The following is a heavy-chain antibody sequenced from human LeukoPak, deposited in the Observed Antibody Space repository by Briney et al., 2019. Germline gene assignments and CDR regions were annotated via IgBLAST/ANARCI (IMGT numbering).Heavy chain of an antibody. Sequence: PGGSLRLSCTGSGFTFSTYSMNWVRQATGKGLEWVSYISSSGSPIYYADSVKGRFTLSRDNAKNSLHLQMHSLRDEDTAVYYCARGRYADSWYEYFDYWGQGTLLTVSS. CDR2: ISSSGSPI. J-gene: IGHJ4*02. CDR3: ARGRYADSWYEYFDY. CDR1: GFTFSTYS. V-gene: IGHV3-48*02. D-gene: IGHD6-13*01.